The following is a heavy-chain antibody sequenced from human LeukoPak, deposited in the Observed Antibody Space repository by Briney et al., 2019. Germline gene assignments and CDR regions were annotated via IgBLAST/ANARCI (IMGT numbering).Heavy chain of an antibody. CDR1: GGTFSSYA. CDR3: ARGSHIVRSYDSSAFDY. J-gene: IGHJ4*02. CDR2: IIPIFGTA. Sequence: SVKVSCKASGGTFSSYAISWVRQAPGQGLEWMGRIIPIFGTANYAQKFQGRVTITTDESTSTAYMELSSLRSEDTAVYYCARGSHIVRSYDSSAFDYWGQGTLVTVSS. V-gene: IGHV1-69*05. D-gene: IGHD3-22*01.